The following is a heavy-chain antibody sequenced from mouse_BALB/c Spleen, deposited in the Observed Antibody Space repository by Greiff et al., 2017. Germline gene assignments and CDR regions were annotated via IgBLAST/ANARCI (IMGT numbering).Heavy chain of an antibody. CDR3: ARKVPYGRYAMDC. V-gene: IGHV2-4-1*01. CDR1: GFSLTSYG. D-gene: IGHD1-1*02. J-gene: IGHJ4*01. Sequence: QVQLQQSGPGLVQPSQSLSITCTVSGFSLTSYGVHWVRQSPGKGLEWLGVIWSGGSTDYNAAFISRLSISKDNSKSQVFFKMNSLQADDTAIDYCARKVPYGRYAMDCWGQGTSVTVSA. CDR2: IWSGGST.